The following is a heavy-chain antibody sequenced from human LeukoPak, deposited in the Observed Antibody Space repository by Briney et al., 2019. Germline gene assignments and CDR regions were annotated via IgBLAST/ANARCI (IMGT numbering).Heavy chain of an antibody. CDR2: ISSSSSYI. V-gene: IGHV3-21*01. D-gene: IGHD3-10*01. Sequence: GGSLRLSCAASGFTFSSYAMSWVRQAPGKGLEWVSSISSSSSYIYYADSEKGRFTISRDNAKNSLYLQMNSLRAEDTAVYYCAREDSYYYGSGSYPFDYWGQGTLVTVSS. CDR1: GFTFSSYA. CDR3: AREDSYYYGSGSYPFDY. J-gene: IGHJ4*02.